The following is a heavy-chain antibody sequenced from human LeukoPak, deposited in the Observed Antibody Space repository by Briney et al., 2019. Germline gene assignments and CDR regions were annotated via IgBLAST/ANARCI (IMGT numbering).Heavy chain of an antibody. D-gene: IGHD3-10*01. V-gene: IGHV4-4*07. CDR3: ARDRGASPQNWFDP. J-gene: IGHJ5*02. CDR1: GGSISSYY. CDR2: IYTSGST. Sequence: SETLSLTCTVSGGSISSYYWGWIRQPAGKGLEWIGRIYTSGSTNYNPSLKSRVTMSVDTSKNQFSLKLSSVTAADTAVYYCARDRGASPQNWFDPWGQGTLVTVSS.